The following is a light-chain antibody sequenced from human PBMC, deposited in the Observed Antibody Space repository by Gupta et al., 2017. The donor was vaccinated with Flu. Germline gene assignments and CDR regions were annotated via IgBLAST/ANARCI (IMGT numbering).Light chain of an antibody. CDR1: QSINNW. CDR3: HQYNSYSPET. J-gene: IGKJ2*01. Sequence: DIQMTQSPSTLPASVGDRVTITCRASQSINNWLAWYQQKPGKAPKLLIYRASSLQSGVPSRFSGSGSGTEFSLTISSLQPDYFAIYYCHQYNSYSPETFGQGTKLEIK. CDR2: RAS. V-gene: IGKV1-5*03.